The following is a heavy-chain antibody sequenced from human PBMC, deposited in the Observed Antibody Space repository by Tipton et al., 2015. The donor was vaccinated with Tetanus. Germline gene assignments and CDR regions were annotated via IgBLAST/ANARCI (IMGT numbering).Heavy chain of an antibody. D-gene: IGHD5-12*01. Sequence: TLSLTCAVSGGSFSGFYWSWIRQPPGKGLEWIGEINHRGGTSYNPSVRSRLTLSLQRSKNQVSLKLSSVTAADAAVYYCVRGRGLGAYSFGFEYWGQGALVTVSS. J-gene: IGHJ4*02. CDR3: VRGRGLGAYSFGFEY. V-gene: IGHV4-34*01. CDR2: INHRGGT. CDR1: GGSFSGFY.